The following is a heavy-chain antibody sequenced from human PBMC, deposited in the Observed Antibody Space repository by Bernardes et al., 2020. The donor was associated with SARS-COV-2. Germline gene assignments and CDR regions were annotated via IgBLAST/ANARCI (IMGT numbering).Heavy chain of an antibody. V-gene: IGHV3-30*03. J-gene: IGHJ4*02. Sequence: GGSLRLSCAASGFTFSSSWMSWVRQAPGKGLEWVAVISYDGGEKLYADSVKGRFTISRDNSKNTLYLQMNSLRAEDTAVYYCATTPQYEYTRVFDFWGQGTLVTVSS. CDR3: ATTPQYEYTRVFDF. D-gene: IGHD2-15*01. CDR1: GFTFSSSW. CDR2: ISYDGGEK.